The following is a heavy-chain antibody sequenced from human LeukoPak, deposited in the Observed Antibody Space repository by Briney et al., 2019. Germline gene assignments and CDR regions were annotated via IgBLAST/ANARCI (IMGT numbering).Heavy chain of an antibody. CDR3: AKVVNDFWSGYYPFWFDP. D-gene: IGHD3-3*01. J-gene: IGHJ5*02. CDR2: IIGSGGST. V-gene: IGHV3-23*01. CDR1: GFTFSSYA. Sequence: PGGSLRLSCAASGFTFSSYAMSWVRQAPGKGLEWVSAIIGSGGSTYYADSVKGRFTISRDNSKNTLYLQMNSLRAEDTAVYYCAKVVNDFWSGYYPFWFDPWGQGTLVTVSS.